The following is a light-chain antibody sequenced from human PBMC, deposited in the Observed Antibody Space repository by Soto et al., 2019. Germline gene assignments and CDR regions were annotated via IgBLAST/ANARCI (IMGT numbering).Light chain of an antibody. CDR2: KAS. Sequence: DIQMTQSPSTLSGSVGDRVTITCRASQTISSWLAWYQQKPGKAPKLLIYKASTLKSGVPSRFSGSGPGTEFTLTISSLQPDDFATHYCQHYNSYSEALGQGTKLDIK. CDR1: QTISSW. V-gene: IGKV1-5*03. CDR3: QHYNSYSEA. J-gene: IGKJ1*01.